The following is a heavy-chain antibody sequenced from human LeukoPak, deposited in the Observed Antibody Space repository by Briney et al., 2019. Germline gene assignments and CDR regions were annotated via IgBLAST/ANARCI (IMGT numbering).Heavy chain of an antibody. J-gene: IGHJ4*02. Sequence: VASVKVSCKASGGTFSSYAISWVRQAPGQGLEWMGWISAYNGNTNYAQKLQGRVTMTTDTSTSTAYMELRSLRSDDTAVYYCARDGAGAVADPIDYWGQGTLVTVSS. V-gene: IGHV1-18*01. CDR1: GGTFSSYA. D-gene: IGHD6-19*01. CDR2: ISAYNGNT. CDR3: ARDGAGAVADPIDY.